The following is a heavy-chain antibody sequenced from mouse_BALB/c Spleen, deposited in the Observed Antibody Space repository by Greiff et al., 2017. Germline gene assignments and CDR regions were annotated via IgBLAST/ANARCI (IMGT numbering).Heavy chain of an antibody. D-gene: IGHD2-4*01. CDR3: ARSTMITRYFDV. Sequence: VMLVESGAELAKPGASVKMSCKASGYTFTSYWMHWVKQRPGQGLEWIGYINPSTGYTEYNQKFKDKATLTADKSSSTAYMQLSSLTSEDSAVYYCARSTMITRYFDVWGAGTTVTVSS. CDR1: GYTFTSYW. V-gene: IGHV1-7*01. CDR2: INPSTGYT. J-gene: IGHJ1*01.